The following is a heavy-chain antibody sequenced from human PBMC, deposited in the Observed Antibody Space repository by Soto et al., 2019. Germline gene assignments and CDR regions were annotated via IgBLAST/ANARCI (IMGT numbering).Heavy chain of an antibody. D-gene: IGHD1-1*01. CDR3: AKALDGIDDYFYAMGV. Sequence: GGSLRLSCAVSGFIFGHYAMTWVRQAPGQGLEWISAISGRGDSTYYADAVKGRFTISRDNSKNTLYLQMHSLRFDDTAVYYCAKALDGIDDYFYAMGVWGQGTTVTVSS. CDR2: ISGRGDST. V-gene: IGHV3-23*01. CDR1: GFIFGHYA. J-gene: IGHJ6*02.